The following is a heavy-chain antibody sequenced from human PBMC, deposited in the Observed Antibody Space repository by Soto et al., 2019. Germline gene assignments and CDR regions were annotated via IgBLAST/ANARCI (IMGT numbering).Heavy chain of an antibody. D-gene: IGHD3-22*01. J-gene: IGHJ3*02. CDR3: ASFGHCYYYDSSGPTPHVLDI. Sequence: GESLKISCKGSGYSFTSYWIGWVRQMPGKGLEWMGIIYPGDSDTRYSPSFQGQVTISADKSISTAYLQWSSLKASDTAMYYCASFGHCYYYDSSGPTPHVLDIWGQGTMVTVSS. CDR2: IYPGDSDT. CDR1: GYSFTSYW. V-gene: IGHV5-51*01.